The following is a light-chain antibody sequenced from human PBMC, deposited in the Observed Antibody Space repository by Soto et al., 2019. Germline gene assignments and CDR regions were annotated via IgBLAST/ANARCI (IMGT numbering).Light chain of an antibody. J-gene: IGKJ4*01. CDR1: QSINTW. CDR2: DAS. V-gene: IGKV1-5*01. CDR3: QQYKSYPLT. Sequence: DSQMTQSPSTLSASVGDRVTVTCRASQSINTWLAWYQQKPGKAPKLLIYDASSLQSGVPSRFTGRGSGTEFTLTISSLQPDDFATYYCQQYKSYPLTFGGGTKVDIK.